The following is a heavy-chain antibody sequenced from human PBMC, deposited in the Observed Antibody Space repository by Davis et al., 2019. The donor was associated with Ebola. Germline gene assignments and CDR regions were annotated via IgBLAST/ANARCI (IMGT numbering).Heavy chain of an antibody. V-gene: IGHV4-34*01. CDR2: INHSGST. CDR1: GGSFSGYY. J-gene: IGHJ3*02. CDR3: ASLHYDYIWGSFAFDI. D-gene: IGHD3-16*01. Sequence: PSETLSLTCAVYGGSFSGYYWSWIRQPPGKGLEWIGEINHSGSTNYNPSLKSRVTISVDTSKNQFSLKLSSVTAADTAVYYCASLHYDYIWGSFAFDIWGQGTMVTVSS.